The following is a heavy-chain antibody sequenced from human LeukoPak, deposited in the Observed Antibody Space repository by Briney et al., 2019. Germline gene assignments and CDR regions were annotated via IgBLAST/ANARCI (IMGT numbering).Heavy chain of an antibody. CDR3: ARATSGYSYGGQHFDY. D-gene: IGHD5-18*01. V-gene: IGHV3-13*01. CDR1: GFTFSSYD. Sequence: GGSLRLSCAASGFTFSSYDMHWVRQATGEGLEWVSAIGTAGDTYYPGSVKGRFTISRENAKNSLYLQMNSLRAGDTAVYYCARATSGYSYGGQHFDYWGQGTLVTVSS. CDR2: IGTAGDT. J-gene: IGHJ4*02.